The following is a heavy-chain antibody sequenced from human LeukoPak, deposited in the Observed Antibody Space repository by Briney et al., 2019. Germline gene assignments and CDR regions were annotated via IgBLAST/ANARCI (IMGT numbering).Heavy chain of an antibody. J-gene: IGHJ6*03. CDR1: GGSFSGYY. Sequence: SETLSLTCAVYGGSFSGYYWSWIRQPPGKGLEWIGEINHSGGTNYNPSLKSRVTISVDTSKNQFSLKLSSVTAADTAVYYCARVRPLYYYDSRGPNGYMDVWGKGTTGTGSS. V-gene: IGHV4-34*01. CDR3: ARVRPLYYYDSRGPNGYMDV. CDR2: INHSGGT. D-gene: IGHD3-22*01.